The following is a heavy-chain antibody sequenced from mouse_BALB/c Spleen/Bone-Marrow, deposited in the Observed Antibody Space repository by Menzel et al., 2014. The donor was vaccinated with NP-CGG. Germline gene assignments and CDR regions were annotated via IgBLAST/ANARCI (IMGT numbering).Heavy chain of an antibody. CDR1: GFTHSGYN. CDR3: TKLLRLRKYFDV. V-gene: IGHV5-6-4*01. D-gene: IGHD1-2*01. J-gene: IGHJ1*01. CDR2: ISSGGSYT. Sequence: DVMLVESGGGLVKPGGSLKLSCAASGFTHSGYNMSWVRPTPEKRLEWVATISSGGSYTYYLDSVKGRFTISRDNAENTLYLQMSSLKSEDTAMYYCTKLLRLRKYFDVWGAGTTVTVSS.